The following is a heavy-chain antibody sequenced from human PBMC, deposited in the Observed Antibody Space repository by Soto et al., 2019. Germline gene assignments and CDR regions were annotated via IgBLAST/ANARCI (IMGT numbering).Heavy chain of an antibody. CDR3: ARRRQTYYDILTGYSYYYYGMDV. CDR1: GFTFSSYS. V-gene: IGHV3-48*02. CDR2: ISSSSSTI. J-gene: IGHJ6*02. Sequence: PGGSLRLSCAASGFTFSSYSMNWVRQAPGKGLEWVSYISSSSSTIYYADSVKGRFTISRDNAKNSLYLQMNSLRDEDTAVYYCARRRQTYYDILTGYSYYYYGMDVWGQGTTVTVS. D-gene: IGHD3-9*01.